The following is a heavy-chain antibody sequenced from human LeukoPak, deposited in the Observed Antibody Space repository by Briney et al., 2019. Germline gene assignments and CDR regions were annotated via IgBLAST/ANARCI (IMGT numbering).Heavy chain of an antibody. J-gene: IGHJ4*01. Sequence: GGSLRLSCAASGFTVSSNYMSWVRQAPGKGLEWVSYISSSGSTIYYADSVKGRFTISRDNAKNSLYLQMNSLRVEDTALYFCARETQGLDFWGQGILVTVSS. CDR2: ISSSGSTI. V-gene: IGHV3-11*04. CDR3: ARETQGLDF. CDR1: GFTVSSNY.